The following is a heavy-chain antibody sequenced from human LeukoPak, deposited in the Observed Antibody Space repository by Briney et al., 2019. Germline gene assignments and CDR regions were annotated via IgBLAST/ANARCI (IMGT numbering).Heavy chain of an antibody. CDR2: ISGSGSYT. V-gene: IGHV3-23*01. Sequence: PGGSLRLSCAASGFSFSNYAMTWVRQAPGKGLEWVSGISGSGSYTYYADSVRGRFTISRDNSKNTLYLRINSLRAEDTALYYCARDLTSSPGSRIPDWGQGTLVTVSS. D-gene: IGHD1-1*01. CDR3: ARDLTSSPGSRIPD. CDR1: GFSFSNYA. J-gene: IGHJ4*02.